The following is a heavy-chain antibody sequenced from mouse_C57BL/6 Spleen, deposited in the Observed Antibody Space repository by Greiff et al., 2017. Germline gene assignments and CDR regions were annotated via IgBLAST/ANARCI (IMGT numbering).Heavy chain of an antibody. J-gene: IGHJ2*01. V-gene: IGHV1-55*01. CDR2: IYPGSGST. D-gene: IGHD1-1*02. Sequence: QVQLQQPGAKRVKPGASVKMSCKASGYTFTSYWITWVKQRPGQGLEWIGDIYPGSGSTNYNEKFKSKATLTVDTSSSTAYMQLSSRTSEDSAVYYCARRHWGWWSFGGWGQGTTLTVAS. CDR3: ARRHWGWWSFGG. CDR1: GYTFTSYW.